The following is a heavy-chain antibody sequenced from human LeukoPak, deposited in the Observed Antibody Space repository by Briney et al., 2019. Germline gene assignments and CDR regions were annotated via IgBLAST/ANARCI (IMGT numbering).Heavy chain of an antibody. J-gene: IGHJ6*03. CDR1: GFTFSSYW. V-gene: IGHV3-7*01. CDR3: ARDPGDVVPAAINYYYMDV. CDR2: IKQDGSEK. D-gene: IGHD2-2*01. Sequence: GGSLRLSCAASGFTFSSYWMSWVRQAPGKGLEWVANIKQDGSEKYYVDSVKGRFTISRDNAKNSLYLQMNSLRAEDTAVYYCARDPGDVVPAAINYYYMDVWGKGTTVTVSS.